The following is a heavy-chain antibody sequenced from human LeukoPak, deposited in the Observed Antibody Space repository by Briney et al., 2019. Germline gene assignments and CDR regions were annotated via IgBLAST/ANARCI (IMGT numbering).Heavy chain of an antibody. CDR2: IWYDGSNK. CDR3: ARDAPYYDFWSGYYANYYYYYMDV. D-gene: IGHD3-3*01. V-gene: IGHV3-33*01. CDR1: GFTFSSYG. Sequence: GGSLRLSCAASGFTFSSYGMHWVRQAPGKGLEWVAVIWYDGSNKYYADSVKGRFTISRDNSKNSLYLQMNSLRAEDTAVYYCARDAPYYDFWSGYYANYYYYYMDVWGKGTTVTVSS. J-gene: IGHJ6*03.